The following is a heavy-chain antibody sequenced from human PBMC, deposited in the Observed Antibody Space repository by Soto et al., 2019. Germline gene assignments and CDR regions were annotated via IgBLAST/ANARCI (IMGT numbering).Heavy chain of an antibody. V-gene: IGHV3-48*02. D-gene: IGHD3-22*01. CDR2: ISSGSIAI. J-gene: IGHJ4*02. CDR1: GFTFSSYS. CDR3: ARSMIVEEGFDY. Sequence: GGSLRLSCAASGFTFSSYSMNWVRQAPGRGLEWVSDISSGSIAIYYADSVKGRFTISRDNAKNSLYLQMNSLRDEDTAVYYCARSMIVEEGFDYWGQGTLVTVSS.